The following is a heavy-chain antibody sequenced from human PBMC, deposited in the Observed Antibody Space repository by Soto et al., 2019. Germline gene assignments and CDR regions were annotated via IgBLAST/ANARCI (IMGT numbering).Heavy chain of an antibody. CDR3: ARDPPPPDC. V-gene: IGHV1-18*01. CDR2: ISAYNGNT. Sequence: QVQLVQSGAEVKKPGASVKVSCKASGYTFASYAISWMRQAPGQGLEWMGWISAYNGNTNYAPEPQGRVTMTTDTSTSTAYMELRSLRSDNTAVYYCARDPPPPDCWGQGTLVTVSS. CDR1: GYTFASYA. J-gene: IGHJ4*02.